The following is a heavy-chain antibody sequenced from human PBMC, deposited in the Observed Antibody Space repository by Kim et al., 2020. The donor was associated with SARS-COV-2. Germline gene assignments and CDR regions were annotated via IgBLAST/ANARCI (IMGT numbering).Heavy chain of an antibody. CDR1: GFTFSNYW. Sequence: GGSLRLSCVASGFTFSNYWMHWVRQAPGKGLVWVSRMNSDGSSTDYVDSVKGRFTISRDNAKNTLYLQMNSLRVEDTAVYYCARGGYSGSSDYWGQGTLVTVSS. CDR3: ARGGYSGSSDY. D-gene: IGHD1-26*01. J-gene: IGHJ4*02. V-gene: IGHV3-74*01. CDR2: MNSDGSST.